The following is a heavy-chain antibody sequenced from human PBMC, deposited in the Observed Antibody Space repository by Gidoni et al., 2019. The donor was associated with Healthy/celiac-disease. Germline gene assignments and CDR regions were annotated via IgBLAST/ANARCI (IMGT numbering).Heavy chain of an antibody. Sequence: QVQLQQWGAGLLKPSETLSLTFAVYGGSFSGYYWRWIRQPPGKGLEWIGEIYHSGSTNYNPSLKSRVTISVDTSKNQFSLKLSSVTAADTAVYFCARVCSSTTCKGKFDYWGQGTLVTVSS. CDR3: ARVCSSTTCKGKFDY. CDR2: IYHSGST. V-gene: IGHV4-34*01. J-gene: IGHJ4*02. CDR1: GGSFSGYY. D-gene: IGHD2-2*01.